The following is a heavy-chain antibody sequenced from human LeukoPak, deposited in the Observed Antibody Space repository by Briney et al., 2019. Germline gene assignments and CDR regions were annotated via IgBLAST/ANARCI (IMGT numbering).Heavy chain of an antibody. CDR2: INPSGGST. CDR3: ARQYNWNYGVDY. CDR1: GYTFTSYY. D-gene: IGHD1-7*01. J-gene: IGHJ4*02. V-gene: IGHV1-46*01. Sequence: ASVKVSCKASGYTFTSYYMHWVRQAPGQGLEWMGIINPSGGSTSYAQKFQGRVTMTRDMSTSTVYTELSSLRSEDTAVYYCARQYNWNYGVDYWGQGTLVTVSS.